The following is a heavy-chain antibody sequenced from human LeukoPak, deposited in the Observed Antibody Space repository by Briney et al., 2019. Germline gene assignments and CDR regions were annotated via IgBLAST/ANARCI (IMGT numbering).Heavy chain of an antibody. V-gene: IGHV4-30-4*08. J-gene: IGHJ5*02. CDR2: IYYSGST. CDR3: ARVALGYFDP. CDR1: GSSISSGDCY. Sequence: SQTLSLTCTVSGSSISSGDCYWSWIRQPPGKGLEWIGYIYYSGSTYYNPSLISRVTISVDTSKNQFSLKRSSVTAADTAVYYCARVALGYFDPWGQGTLVTVSS. D-gene: IGHD2-15*01.